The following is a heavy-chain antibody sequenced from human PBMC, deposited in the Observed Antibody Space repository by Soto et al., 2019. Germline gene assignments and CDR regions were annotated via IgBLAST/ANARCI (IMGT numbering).Heavy chain of an antibody. CDR3: AKDKERGGYDSDFDS. CDR2: ITGGNT. D-gene: IGHD3-3*01. CDR1: GFTFGNYG. V-gene: IGHV3-23*01. Sequence: EVQLLESGGGLIQPGGSLRLSCAASGFTFGNYGMGWVRQAPGKGLEWVSTITGGNTYYAASVKGRFTISRDNYKNTLYLQMSSMRAEDTALYYCAKDKERGGYDSDFDSWGQGTLVTVSS. J-gene: IGHJ4*02.